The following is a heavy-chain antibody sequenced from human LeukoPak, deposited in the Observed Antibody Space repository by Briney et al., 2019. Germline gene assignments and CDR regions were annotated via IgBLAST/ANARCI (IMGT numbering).Heavy chain of an antibody. Sequence: SETLSLTCAVYGGSFSGYYWSWIRQPPGKGLEWIGEINHSGSTNYNPSLKSRVTISVDTSKNQFSLKLSSVTAADTAVYYCASQGSTVVGPYYFDYWGQGTLVTVSS. D-gene: IGHD3/OR15-3a*01. CDR1: GGSFSGYY. CDR3: ASQGSTVVGPYYFDY. CDR2: INHSGST. V-gene: IGHV4-34*01. J-gene: IGHJ4*02.